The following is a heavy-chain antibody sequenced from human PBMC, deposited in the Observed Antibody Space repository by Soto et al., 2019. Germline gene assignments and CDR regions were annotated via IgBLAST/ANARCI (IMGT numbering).Heavy chain of an antibody. CDR3: AKGSSGWYERFDY. CDR2: ISGSGGST. V-gene: IGHV3-23*01. D-gene: IGHD6-19*01. Sequence: EVPLLESGGGLVQPGGSLRLSCAASGFTFSSYAMSWVRQAPGKGLEWVSAISGSGGSTYYADSVKGRFTISRDNSKNTLYLQRNSLRAEDTAVYYCAKGSSGWYERFDYWGQGTLVTVAS. CDR1: GFTFSSYA. J-gene: IGHJ4*02.